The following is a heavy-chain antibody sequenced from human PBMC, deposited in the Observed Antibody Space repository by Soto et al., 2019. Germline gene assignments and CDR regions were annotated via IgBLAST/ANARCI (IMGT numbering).Heavy chain of an antibody. CDR1: GGTFSTKYA. Sequence: QVQLVQSGAEVKKPGSSVKVSCKASGGTFSTKYAISWVRQAPGEGLEWMGGITPSFGTRDYAQKFQDRVTITADASTSIVYMELTSLRSQDTAVYYCATSPGFGRHYVVWGQGTLVTVSS. V-gene: IGHV1-69*01. D-gene: IGHD3-10*02. J-gene: IGHJ4*02. CDR3: ATSPGFGRHYVV. CDR2: ITPSFGTR.